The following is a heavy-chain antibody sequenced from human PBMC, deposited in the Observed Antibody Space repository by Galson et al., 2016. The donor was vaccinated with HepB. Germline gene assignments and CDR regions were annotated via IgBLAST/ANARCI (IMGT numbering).Heavy chain of an antibody. V-gene: IGHV3-48*02. CDR1: GFSFNTYW. CDR3: ARDVRGSEDY. J-gene: IGHJ4*02. Sequence: SLRLSCAASGFSFNTYWMGWVRQAPGKGLEWVSYITRSGGTTLYADSVKGRFTISRDNAKNSLYLQMNSLRDEDTAVYYCARDVRGSEDYWGQGTLVTVSS. CDR2: ITRSGGTT. D-gene: IGHD1-26*01.